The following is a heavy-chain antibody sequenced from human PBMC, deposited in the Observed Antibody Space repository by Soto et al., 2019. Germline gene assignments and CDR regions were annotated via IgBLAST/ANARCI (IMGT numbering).Heavy chain of an antibody. J-gene: IGHJ5*02. D-gene: IGHD6-13*01. CDR3: ARGYYGYSSVLFDP. CDR2: IYSGGST. V-gene: IGHV3-66*01. CDR1: GFTVSSNY. Sequence: GGSLRLSCAASGFTVSSNYMSWVRQAPGKGLEWVSVIYSGGSTYYADSVKGRFTISRDNSKNTLYLQMNSLRAEDTAVYYCARGYYGYSSVLFDPRGQGTLVTVSS.